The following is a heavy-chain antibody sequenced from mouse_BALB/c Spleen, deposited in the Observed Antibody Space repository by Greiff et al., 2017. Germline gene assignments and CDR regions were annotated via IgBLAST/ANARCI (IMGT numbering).Heavy chain of an antibody. Sequence: LQQPGSELVRPGASVKLSCKASGYTFTSYWMHWVKQRPGQGLEWIGNIYPGSGSTNYDEKFKSKATLTVDTSSSTAYMQLSSLTSEDSAVYYCTREDDGYYFDYWGQGTTLTVSS. D-gene: IGHD2-3*01. CDR3: TREDDGYYFDY. J-gene: IGHJ2*01. V-gene: IGHV1S22*01. CDR1: GYTFTSYW. CDR2: IYPGSGST.